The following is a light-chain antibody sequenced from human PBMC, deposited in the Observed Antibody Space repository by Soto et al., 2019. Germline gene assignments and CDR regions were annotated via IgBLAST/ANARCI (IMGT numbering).Light chain of an antibody. V-gene: IGKV1-39*01. J-gene: IGKJ4*01. CDR3: QQSHTNPLT. Sequence: DIQMTQSPSSLSASVGDRFTITCRASQSISRYLNWYQQKPGKAPKLLIYDASNLETGVPSRFSGSRSGTNFTLTISSLQPEDIATYYCQQSHTNPLTFGGGTKVDIK. CDR1: QSISRY. CDR2: DAS.